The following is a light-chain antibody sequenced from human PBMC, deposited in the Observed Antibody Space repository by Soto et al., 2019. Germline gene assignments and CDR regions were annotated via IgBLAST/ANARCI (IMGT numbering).Light chain of an antibody. CDR2: YVS. J-gene: IGKJ3*01. CDR3: MQGTHWPFT. Sequence: DVVMTQSPLSLPVTLGQPASISCRSSQSLVYGRGNIYLNWFQQRPGQSPRRLIYYVSNRDSGGPGRFSGRWSGHYFTPKISRGEAEDVGGYYCMQGTHWPFTLGPGTKVDIK. V-gene: IGKV2-30*01. CDR1: QSLVYGRGNIY.